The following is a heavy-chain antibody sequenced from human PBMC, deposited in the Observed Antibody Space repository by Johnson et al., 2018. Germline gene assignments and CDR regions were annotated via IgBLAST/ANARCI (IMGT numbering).Heavy chain of an antibody. CDR1: GFTFSSYA. CDR2: ISYDGSNK. V-gene: IGHV3-30-3*01. J-gene: IGHJ4*02. CDR3: ARVDGGSSWIH. D-gene: IGHD6-13*01. Sequence: VQSGGGVVQPGRSLRLSCAASGFTFSSYAMHWVRQAPGKGLEWVAVISYDGSNKYYADSVKGRFTISRDNSKNTLYLQMNSLRAEDTAVYYCARVDGGSSWIHWGQGTLVTVSS.